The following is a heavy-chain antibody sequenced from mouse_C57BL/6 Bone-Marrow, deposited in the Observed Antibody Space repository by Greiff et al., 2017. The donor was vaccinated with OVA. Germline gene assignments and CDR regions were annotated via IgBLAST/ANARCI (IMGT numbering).Heavy chain of an antibody. CDR1: GFTFSDYG. D-gene: IGHD2-3*01. Sequence: EVQRVESGGGLVKPGGSLKLSCAASGFTFSDYGMHWVRQAPEKGLEWVAYISSGSSTIYYADTVKGRFTISRDNAKNTLFLQMTSLRSEDTAMYYCASRLLRNAMDYWGQGTSVTVSS. CDR2: ISSGSSTI. J-gene: IGHJ4*01. V-gene: IGHV5-17*01. CDR3: ASRLLRNAMDY.